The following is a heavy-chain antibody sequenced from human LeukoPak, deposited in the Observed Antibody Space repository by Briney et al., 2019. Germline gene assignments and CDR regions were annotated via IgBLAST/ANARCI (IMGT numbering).Heavy chain of an antibody. J-gene: IGHJ6*02. CDR2: ISGRGGST. CDR3: VRDYYGSGTYQGNYYYGMDV. CDR1: GFTFSSYA. D-gene: IGHD3-10*01. V-gene: IGHV3-23*01. Sequence: GGSLRLSCAPSGFTFSSYAMSWVRQARGEGRECVSAISGRGGSTYYADSVKGRFTISRDNSNNPMYLQMNNLRSEDTAVYFCVRDYYGSGTYQGNYYYGMDVWGHGTTVTVSS.